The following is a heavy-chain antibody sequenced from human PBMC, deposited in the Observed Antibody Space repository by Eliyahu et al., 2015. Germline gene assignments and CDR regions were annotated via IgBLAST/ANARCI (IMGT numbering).Heavy chain of an antibody. CDR1: XXTFSSYA. Sequence: EVQLLESGGGLVQPGGSLRLSCAASXXTFSSYAMSWVRQAPGKGLEWVSAISGSGGSTYYADSVKGRFTISRDNSKNTLYLQMNSLRAEDTAVYYCAKIEVWLFHYDYWGQGTLVTVSS. CDR3: AKIEVWLFHYDY. D-gene: IGHD3-22*01. J-gene: IGHJ4*02. V-gene: IGHV3-23*01. CDR2: ISGSGGST.